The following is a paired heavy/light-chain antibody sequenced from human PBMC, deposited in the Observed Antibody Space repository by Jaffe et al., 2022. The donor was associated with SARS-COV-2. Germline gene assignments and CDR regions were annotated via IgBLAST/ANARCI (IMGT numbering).Heavy chain of an antibody. D-gene: IGHD3-3*01. CDR1: GFTFSNAW. Sequence: EVQLVESGGGLVKPGGSLRLSCAASGFTFSNAWMSWVRQAPGKGLEWIGRIRSHIDGGTTDFAAPVKGRFSISRDDSKRTVVLQMNSLKTEDTAVYYCTTGYLQWLLLRFWGQGTLVTVSS. CDR2: IRSHIDGGTT. CDR3: TTGYLQWLLLRF. V-gene: IGHV3-15*01. J-gene: IGHJ4*02.
Light chain of an antibody. Sequence: DIQMTQSPSSLSASIGDRVTFTCQASQGISNYLSWYQQKPGKAPKLLIYDATKLETGVPSRFSGSGSGTDFAFTISNLHPEDLATYFCQHYFDLPYTFGQGTQLEIK. CDR1: QGISNY. CDR2: DAT. V-gene: IGKV1-33*01. J-gene: IGKJ2*01. CDR3: QHYFDLPYT.